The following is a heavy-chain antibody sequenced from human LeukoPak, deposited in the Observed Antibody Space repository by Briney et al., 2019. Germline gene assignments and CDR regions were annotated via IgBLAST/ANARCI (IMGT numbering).Heavy chain of an antibody. CDR2: ISGSGRST. J-gene: IGHJ6*02. CDR3: ARSGGWDGMDV. V-gene: IGHV3-23*01. Sequence: GGSLRLSCAASGFTFSSYAMNWVRQAPGKGLEWVSAISGSGRSTYYADSVKGRFTISRDNSKNTLYLQMNSLGAEDTAVYYCARSGGWDGMDVWGQGTAVTVSS. CDR1: GFTFSSYA. D-gene: IGHD1-1*01.